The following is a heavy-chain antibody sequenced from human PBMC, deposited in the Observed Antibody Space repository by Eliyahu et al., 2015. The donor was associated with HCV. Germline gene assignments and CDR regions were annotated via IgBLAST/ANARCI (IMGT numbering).Heavy chain of an antibody. CDR2: VSSDSHYI. Sequence: QVQLVESGGGLVKPGGSLRLSCVASGFRFGDYYMTWIRQAPGKGLEWLSYVSSDSHYIDYAASVKGRATISRDNAKNSLYLQMNSLRVEDTAVYYCARVKITGITEFDHWGQGTLVTVSS. V-gene: IGHV3-11*06. CDR3: ARVKITGITEFDH. D-gene: IGHD1-20*01. CDR1: GFRFGDYY. J-gene: IGHJ4*02.